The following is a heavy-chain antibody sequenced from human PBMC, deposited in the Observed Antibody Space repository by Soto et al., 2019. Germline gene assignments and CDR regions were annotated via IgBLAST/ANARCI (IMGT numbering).Heavy chain of an antibody. D-gene: IGHD5-18*01. Sequence: QVQLVQSGAEVKKPGASVKVSCKASGHTFTSNGISWVRQAPGQGLEWMGWISAYNGNTNYAQKIQGRVTMTTDTSTITAYMELRSLRSYDTAVYYCARDNGYSYGTGRVDYWGQGTLVTVSS. CDR3: ARDNGYSYGTGRVDY. V-gene: IGHV1-18*01. CDR2: ISAYNGNT. CDR1: GHTFTSNG. J-gene: IGHJ4*02.